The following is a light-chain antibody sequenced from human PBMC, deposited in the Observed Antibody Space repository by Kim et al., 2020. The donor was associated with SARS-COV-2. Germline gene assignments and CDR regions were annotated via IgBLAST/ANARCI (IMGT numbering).Light chain of an antibody. CDR3: QQRISWPRGYT. Sequence: EIVLTQSPATLSLSAGERVTLSCRASQSVSRYLGWYQQKPGQAPRLLIYDTSNRATGIPARFSGSGSGTDFTLTISNLEPEDFALYYCQQRISWPRGYTFGQGTKLEI. V-gene: IGKV3-11*01. CDR2: DTS. J-gene: IGKJ2*01. CDR1: QSVSRY.